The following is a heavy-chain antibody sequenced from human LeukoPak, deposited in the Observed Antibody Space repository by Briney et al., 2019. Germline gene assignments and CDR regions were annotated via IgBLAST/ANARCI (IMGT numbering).Heavy chain of an antibody. V-gene: IGHV1-2*06. Sequence: ASVKVSCKASGYTFTGYYMHWVRQAPGQGLEWMGRINPNSGGTNYAQKFQGRVTMTRDTSISTAYMELSRLRSDDTAVHYCARDYSSGWYVGVYWGQGTLVTVSS. CDR1: GYTFTGYY. CDR3: ARDYSSGWYVGVY. J-gene: IGHJ4*02. CDR2: INPNSGGT. D-gene: IGHD6-19*01.